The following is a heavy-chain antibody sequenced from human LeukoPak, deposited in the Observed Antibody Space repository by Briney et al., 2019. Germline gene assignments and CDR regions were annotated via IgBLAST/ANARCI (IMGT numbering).Heavy chain of an antibody. V-gene: IGHV4-34*01. CDR2: INHSGST. CDR3: ASGTYCSSTSCYDY. J-gene: IGHJ4*02. Sequence: SETLSLTCAVYGGSFSGYYWSWIRQPPGKGLEWIGEINHSGSTNYNPSLKSRVTISVDTSKNQFSLKLSSVTAADTAVYYCASGTYCSSTSCYDYWGQGTLVTVSS. CDR1: GGSFSGYY. D-gene: IGHD2-2*01.